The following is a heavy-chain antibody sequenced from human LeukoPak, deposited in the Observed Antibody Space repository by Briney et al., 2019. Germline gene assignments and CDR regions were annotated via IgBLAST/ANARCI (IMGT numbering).Heavy chain of an antibody. J-gene: IGHJ2*01. V-gene: IGHV5-51*01. CDR3: ARTLSPGYGFWSGPYWYFDL. CDR1: GYSFTSYW. Sequence: GESLKISCKGSGYSFTSYWIGWVRQMPGKGLEWMGIIYPGDSDTRYSPSFQGQVTISADKSISTAYLQWSSLKASDTAMYYCARTLSPGYGFWSGPYWYFDLWGRGTLVTVSS. D-gene: IGHD3-3*01. CDR2: IYPGDSDT.